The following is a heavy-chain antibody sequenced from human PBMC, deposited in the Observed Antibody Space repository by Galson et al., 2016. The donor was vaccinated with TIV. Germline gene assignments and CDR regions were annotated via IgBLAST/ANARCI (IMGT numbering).Heavy chain of an antibody. CDR3: TRGSPFGSY. CDR1: GFTFSDEA. D-gene: IGHD3-10*01. V-gene: IGHV3-30-3*01. CDR2: ISYDGSNK. Sequence: SLRLSCAASGFTFSDEAMHWVRQAPGKGLEWVAVISYDGSNKFYADSVKGRSTISKDNARNAVYLQMNSLRADDTAVYYCTRGSPFGSYWGMGIQVTVSS. J-gene: IGHJ1*01.